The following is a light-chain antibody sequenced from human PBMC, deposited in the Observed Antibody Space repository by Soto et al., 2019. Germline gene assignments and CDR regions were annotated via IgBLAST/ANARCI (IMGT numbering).Light chain of an antibody. V-gene: IGKV3-15*01. CDR1: QTISST. J-gene: IGKJ1*01. CDR3: QHYSSSPTT. Sequence: EIEMTQSPATVSVSPGERATLSFRASQTISSTVAWYQQKPGQAPRLLIYGASTRATGIPARFSGSESGTEFTLTISSLQSEDFAVYYCQHYSSSPTTFGQGTKVDIK. CDR2: GAS.